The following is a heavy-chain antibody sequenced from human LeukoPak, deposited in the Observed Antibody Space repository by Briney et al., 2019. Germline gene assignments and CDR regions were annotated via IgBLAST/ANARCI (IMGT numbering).Heavy chain of an antibody. Sequence: ASVKVSCKASGYTFTGYYMHWVRQAPGQGLEWMGWINPNSGGTNYAQKFQGRVTMTRDTSISTAYMELSRLRSDDTAVYYCARLFNVGRLLWFGEHETRGAFDIWGQGTMVTVSS. J-gene: IGHJ3*02. CDR3: ARLFNVGRLLWFGEHETRGAFDI. CDR2: INPNSGGT. CDR1: GYTFTGYY. D-gene: IGHD3-10*01. V-gene: IGHV1-2*02.